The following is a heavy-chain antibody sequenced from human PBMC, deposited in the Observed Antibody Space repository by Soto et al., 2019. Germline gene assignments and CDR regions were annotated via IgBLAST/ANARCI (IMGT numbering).Heavy chain of an antibody. CDR2: IYYSGST. D-gene: IGHD3-22*01. CDR1: RGSISSRAYY. CDR3: ARAPRYYYDSSGFEDFDY. Sequence: KPSETLSLTCTVSRGSISSRAYYWSWIRQHPGKGLECIGYIYYSGSTYYNPSLKSRVTISVDTSKNQFSLKLSSVTAADTAVYYCARAPRYYYDSSGFEDFDYWGQGTLVTVS. V-gene: IGHV4-31*03. J-gene: IGHJ4*02.